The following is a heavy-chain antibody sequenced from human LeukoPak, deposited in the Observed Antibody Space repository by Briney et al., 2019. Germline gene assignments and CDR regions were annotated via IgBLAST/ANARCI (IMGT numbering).Heavy chain of an antibody. Sequence: GESLKISCKGSGYSFTDYWIGRVRQMPGKGLEWMGIIYPGDSDTRYSPSFQGQVTISADRSITTAYLQWSSLKASDTAMYFCARGSIVGSTKNYFDYWGQGTLVTVSS. CDR3: ARGSIVGSTKNYFDY. V-gene: IGHV5-51*01. CDR1: GYSFTDYW. J-gene: IGHJ4*02. CDR2: IYPGDSDT. D-gene: IGHD1-26*01.